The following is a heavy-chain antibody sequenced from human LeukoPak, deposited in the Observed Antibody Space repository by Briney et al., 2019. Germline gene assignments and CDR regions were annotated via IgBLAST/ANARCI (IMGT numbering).Heavy chain of an antibody. V-gene: IGHV4-39*01. J-gene: IGHJ4*02. CDR3: AARGGWRCGQNDY. CDR1: GGSISSSSYY. CDR2: IYYSGST. Sequence: SETLSLTCTVSGGSISSSSYYWGWIRQPPGKGLEWIGSIYYSGSTYYNPSLKSRVTISVDTSKNQFSLKLSSVTAADTAVYYCAARGGWRCGQNDYWGQGTLVTVSS. D-gene: IGHD2-15*01.